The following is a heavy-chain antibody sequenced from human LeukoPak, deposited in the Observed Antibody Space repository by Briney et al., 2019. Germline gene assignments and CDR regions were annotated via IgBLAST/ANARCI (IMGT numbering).Heavy chain of an antibody. CDR3: ARLLNAFDI. CDR2: IYHSGST. CDR1: GYSISSGYY. Sequence: SETLSLTCAVSGYSISSGYYWGWIRQPPGKGLEWIGSIYHSGSTYYNPSLKSRVTISVDTSKNQFSLKLSSVTAADTAVYYCARLLNAFDIWGQGTMVTLSS. V-gene: IGHV4-38-2*01. J-gene: IGHJ3*02.